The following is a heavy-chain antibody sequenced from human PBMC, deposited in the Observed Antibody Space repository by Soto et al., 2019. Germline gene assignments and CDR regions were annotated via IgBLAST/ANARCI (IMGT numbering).Heavy chain of an antibody. J-gene: IGHJ5*02. V-gene: IGHV1-8*01. CDR3: ARMATFGSLHWFDP. Sequence: ASVKVSCKASGYSFTNNDVSWVRQATGQGLEWMGWMNPGSGDTGYAQKFQGRVTMTRDISTATAYMELSSLRSDDTATYYCARMATFGSLHWFDPWGHGTLVTVSS. CDR2: MNPGSGDT. CDR1: GYSFTNND. D-gene: IGHD3-16*01.